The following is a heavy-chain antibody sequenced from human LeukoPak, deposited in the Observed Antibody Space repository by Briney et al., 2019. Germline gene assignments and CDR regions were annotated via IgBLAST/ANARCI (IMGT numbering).Heavy chain of an antibody. V-gene: IGHV3-30*18. CDR2: ISYDGSNK. CDR3: ANTGSADYALDY. J-gene: IGHJ4*02. D-gene: IGHD3-16*01. CDR1: GFTFSSYG. Sequence: GGSRRLSCAASGFTFSSYGMHWVRQAPGKGLGWVAVISYDGSNKYYADSVKGRFTISRDNSKNTLYLQMNSLRAEDTAVYYGANTGSADYALDYWGQGTLVTVSS.